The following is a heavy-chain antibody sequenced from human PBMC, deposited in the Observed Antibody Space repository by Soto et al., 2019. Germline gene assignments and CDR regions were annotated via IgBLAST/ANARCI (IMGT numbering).Heavy chain of an antibody. CDR1: GGSVSSGSYY. J-gene: IGHJ4*02. Sequence: PSETLSLTCTVSGGSVSSGSYYWSWIRQPPGKGLEWIGYIYYSGSTYYNPSLKSRVTISVDTSKNQFSLKLSSVTAADTAVYYCARGMKLERVGFDYWGQGTLVTVSS. D-gene: IGHD1-1*01. V-gene: IGHV4-61*01. CDR3: ARGMKLERVGFDY. CDR2: IYYSGST.